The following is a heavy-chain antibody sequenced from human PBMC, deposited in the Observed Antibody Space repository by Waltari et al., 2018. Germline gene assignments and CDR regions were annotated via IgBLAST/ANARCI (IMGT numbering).Heavy chain of an antibody. D-gene: IGHD6-6*01. CDR1: GGSISSYY. V-gene: IGHV4-4*07. CDR3: ARVGYSSSPAGDAFDI. CDR2: IYTSGST. Sequence: QVQLQESGPGLVKPSETLSLTCTVSGGSISSYYWSWIRKPAGKGLEWIGRIYTSGSTNYNPSLKSRVTMSVDTSKNQFSLKLSSVTAADTAVYYCARVGYSSSPAGDAFDIWGQGTMVTVSS. J-gene: IGHJ3*02.